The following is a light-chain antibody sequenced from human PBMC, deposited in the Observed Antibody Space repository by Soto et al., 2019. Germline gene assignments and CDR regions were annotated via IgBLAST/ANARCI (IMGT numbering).Light chain of an antibody. CDR1: SSNIGAGYD. V-gene: IGLV1-40*01. Sequence: QSVLTQPPSVSGAPGQSVTISCTGSSSNIGAGYDVHWYQRLPGTAPKLLIYGNSNRPSGVPDRFSGSKSGTSASLAITGLQAEDEADYYCQSYDSSLSSVVFGGGTKLTVL. CDR2: GNS. J-gene: IGLJ2*01. CDR3: QSYDSSLSSVV.